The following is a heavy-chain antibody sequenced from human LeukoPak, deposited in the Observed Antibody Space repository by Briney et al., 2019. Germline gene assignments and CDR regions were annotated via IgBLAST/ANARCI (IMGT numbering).Heavy chain of an antibody. J-gene: IGHJ4*02. CDR1: GGTFSSYT. V-gene: IGHV1-69*04. Sequence: GASVKVSCKASGGTFSSYTISWLRQAPGQGLEWMGRIIPILGIANYAQKFQGRVTITADKSTSTAYMELSSLRSEDTAVYYCARDTHDYGGVDYWGQGTLVTVSS. CDR3: ARDTHDYGGVDY. D-gene: IGHD4-23*01. CDR2: IIPILGIA.